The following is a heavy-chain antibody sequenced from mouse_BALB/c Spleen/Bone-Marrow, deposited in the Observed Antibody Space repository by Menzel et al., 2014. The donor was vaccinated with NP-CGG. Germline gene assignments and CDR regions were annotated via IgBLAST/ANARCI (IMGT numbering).Heavy chain of an antibody. V-gene: IGHV1-67*01. D-gene: IGHD1-1*01. CDR3: ARSYDGSSQPFEY. Sequence: QVQLQQSGPELVRPGASVKISCKGSGYTFTDYAMHWVKQSHAKSLEWIGVISTYSGNTNYNQKFKGKATMTVDKSSSTAYMELARLPPEDSAIYYCARSYDGSSQPFEYWGQGTPLTVSS. CDR2: ISTYSGNT. J-gene: IGHJ2*01. CDR1: GYTFTDYA.